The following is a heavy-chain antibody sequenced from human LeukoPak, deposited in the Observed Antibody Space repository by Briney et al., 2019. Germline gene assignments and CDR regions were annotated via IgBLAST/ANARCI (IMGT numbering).Heavy chain of an antibody. CDR2: GNPNSGDT. J-gene: IGHJ4*02. V-gene: IGHV1-2*02. CDR3: ARSGYCSGGTCYSGEGLSFDS. Sequence: GASVKVSCKASGYTLSDHYMHWVRQAPGQGLEWVGWGNPNSGDTKSAQKFQGRVTMTRDTSMSTVYLELSSLRSDDTAIYYCARSGYCSGGTCYSGEGLSFDSWGQGTLVTVSS. CDR1: GYTLSDHY. D-gene: IGHD2-15*01.